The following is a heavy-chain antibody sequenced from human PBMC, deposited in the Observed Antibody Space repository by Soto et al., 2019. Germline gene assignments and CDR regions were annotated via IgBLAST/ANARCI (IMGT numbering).Heavy chain of an antibody. CDR1: GYTFTGYY. D-gene: IGHD2-2*01. CDR2: INPNSGGT. Sequence: GASVKVSCKASGYTFTGYYMHWVRQAPGQGXEWMGWINPNSGGTNYAQKFQGWVTMTRDTSISTAYMELSRLRSDDTAVYYCARGAEDIVVVPPNYGMDVWGQGTTVTVSS. J-gene: IGHJ6*02. CDR3: ARGAEDIVVVPPNYGMDV. V-gene: IGHV1-2*04.